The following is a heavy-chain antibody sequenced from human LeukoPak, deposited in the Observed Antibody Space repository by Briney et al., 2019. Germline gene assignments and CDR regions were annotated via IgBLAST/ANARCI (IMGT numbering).Heavy chain of an antibody. CDR3: ARLDISTTWYAFDY. V-gene: IGHV4-39*01. D-gene: IGHD5-12*01. CDR1: GASITSSAYH. CDR2: INYSGGT. Sequence: SETLSLTCTVSGASITSSAYHWGWIRQPPGKGLEWIGSINYSGGTHYNPSLKSRVTISADKSKNQSSLKLSSVTAADTAVYYCARLDISTTWYAFDYWGQGTLVTVSS. J-gene: IGHJ4*02.